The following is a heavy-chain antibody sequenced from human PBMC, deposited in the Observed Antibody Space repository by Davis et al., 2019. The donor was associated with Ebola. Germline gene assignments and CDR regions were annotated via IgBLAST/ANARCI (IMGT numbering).Heavy chain of an antibody. CDR3: VSNYYDSSGYLLYYYGMDV. CDR2: IHYGGTT. D-gene: IGHD3-22*01. Sequence: MPSETLSLTCTVSGGSISGYFWSWNRQPPGKGLEWIGHIHYGGTTTFNASLQSRVTMSVDASKNQFSLKLSSVTAADTAVYYCVSNYYDSSGYLLYYYGMDVWGQGTTVTVSS. CDR1: GGSISGYF. J-gene: IGHJ6*02. V-gene: IGHV4-59*12.